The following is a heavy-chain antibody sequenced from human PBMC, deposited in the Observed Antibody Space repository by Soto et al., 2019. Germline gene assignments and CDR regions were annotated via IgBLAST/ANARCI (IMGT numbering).Heavy chain of an antibody. D-gene: IGHD2-15*01. J-gene: IGHJ5*02. CDR2: VDYSGNT. CDR1: GGSIRDYY. V-gene: IGHV4-59*01. Sequence: ERLCRTGPVSGGSIRDYYWSWVRQAPGKGLEWIGSVDYSGNTDYNPSLKSRVTISIDTSKSQFSLKLTSVTAADTAMYYCARDRGPFCSTGTCVFRWFDPWGQGTLVTVYS. CDR3: ARDRGPFCSTGTCVFRWFDP.